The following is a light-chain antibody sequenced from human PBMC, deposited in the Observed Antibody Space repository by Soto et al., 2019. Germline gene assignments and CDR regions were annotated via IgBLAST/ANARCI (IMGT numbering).Light chain of an antibody. CDR3: SSYITSTSLYV. Sequence: QSALTQPASVSGSPGQSITISCTGTSSDVGGYNSVSWYQHHPGKAPKLMIYEVSNRPSGVSNRFSGSKSGNTASLTISGLQAEDEADYYCSSYITSTSLYVFGTGTKLTVL. V-gene: IGLV2-14*01. J-gene: IGLJ1*01. CDR1: SSDVGGYNS. CDR2: EVS.